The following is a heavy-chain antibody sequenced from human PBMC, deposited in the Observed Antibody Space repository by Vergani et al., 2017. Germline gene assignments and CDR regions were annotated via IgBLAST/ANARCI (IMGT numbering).Heavy chain of an antibody. CDR1: GFTVSSNY. V-gene: IGHV3-53*04. CDR2: IYSGGST. J-gene: IGHJ4*02. D-gene: IGHD4-17*01. CDR3: ARGGTTVTRFDFDY. Sequence: EVQLVESGGGLVQPGGSLRLSCAASGFTVSSNYMSWVRQAPGKGLEWVSVIYSGGSTYYADSVKGRFTISRHNSKNTLYLQMNSLRAEDTAVYYCARGGTTVTRFDFDYWGQGTLVTVSS.